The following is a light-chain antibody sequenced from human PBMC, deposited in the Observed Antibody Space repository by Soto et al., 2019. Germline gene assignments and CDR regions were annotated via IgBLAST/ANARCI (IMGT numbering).Light chain of an antibody. CDR3: QKYNSAPWT. CDR1: QDISNV. Sequence: DIQMTQSPSSLSASGGDRVTITCRASQDISNVLAWYQQKPGKVPKLLIFGASTLQSGVPSRFSGSGSGTDFTLTISSLQPEDFATYYCQKYNSAPWTFGQGTKVEI. J-gene: IGKJ1*01. V-gene: IGKV1-27*01. CDR2: GAS.